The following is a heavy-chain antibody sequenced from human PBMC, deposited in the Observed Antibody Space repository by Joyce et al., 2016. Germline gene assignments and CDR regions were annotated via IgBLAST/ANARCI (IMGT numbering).Heavy chain of an antibody. CDR2: VKSKSQGGTT. D-gene: IGHD2-2*01. V-gene: IGHV3-15*01. CDR1: GFSFRNAW. J-gene: IGHJ3*01. CDR3: VTGLCIGTACHWDDAFDV. Sequence: AASGFSFRNAWVTWVRQAPGKGLAWFGRVKSKSQGGTTDYAAPVKGRFTISRDDSRDTAYLQMNSLKSEDTGVYFCVTGLCIGTACHWDDAFDVWGQGTMVTVSS.